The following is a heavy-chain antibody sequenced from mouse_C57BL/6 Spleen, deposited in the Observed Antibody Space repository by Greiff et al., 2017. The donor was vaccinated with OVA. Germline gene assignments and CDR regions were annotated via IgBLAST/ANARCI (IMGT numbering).Heavy chain of an antibody. Sequence: EVMLVESEGGLVQPGSSMKLSCTASGFTFSDYYMAWVRQVPEKGLEWVANINYDGSSTYYLDSLKSRFIISRDNAKNILYLQKSSLKSEDTATYYCARGGNNYHYYAMDYWGQGTSVTVSS. D-gene: IGHD5-1-1*01. CDR3: ARGGNNYHYYAMDY. CDR1: GFTFSDYY. CDR2: INYDGSST. J-gene: IGHJ4*01. V-gene: IGHV5-16*01.